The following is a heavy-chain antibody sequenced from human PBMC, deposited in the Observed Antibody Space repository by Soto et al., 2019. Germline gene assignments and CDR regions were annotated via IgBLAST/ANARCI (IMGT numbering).Heavy chain of an antibody. CDR3: ARTKFRGGGSPALGWFDP. J-gene: IGHJ5*02. Sequence: QVQLVQSGAEVKKPGASVKVSCKASGYTFTSYGISWVRQPPGQGLEWMGWISAYNGNTNYAQKLQGRVTMTTGTSTSTAYMELRSLRSDDTAVYYCARTKFRGGGSPALGWFDPWGQGTLVTVSS. V-gene: IGHV1-18*04. D-gene: IGHD2-15*01. CDR2: ISAYNGNT. CDR1: GYTFTSYG.